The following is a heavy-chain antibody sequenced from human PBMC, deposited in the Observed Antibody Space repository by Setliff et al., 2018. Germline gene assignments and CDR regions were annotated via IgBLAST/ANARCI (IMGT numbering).Heavy chain of an antibody. CDR2: TRNKGNNYAT. V-gene: IGHV3-72*01. Sequence: GGSLRLSCAASGFIFSDHYMDWVRQAPGKGLEWVGRTRNKGNNYATEYAASVKGRFTISRDDSKNSMYLQMNSLKTEDMAVYYCTRDGAGTRSGYGKGYDYWGQGTLVTVSS. D-gene: IGHD1-1*01. CDR1: GFIFSDHY. CDR3: TRDGAGTRSGYGKGYDY. J-gene: IGHJ4*02.